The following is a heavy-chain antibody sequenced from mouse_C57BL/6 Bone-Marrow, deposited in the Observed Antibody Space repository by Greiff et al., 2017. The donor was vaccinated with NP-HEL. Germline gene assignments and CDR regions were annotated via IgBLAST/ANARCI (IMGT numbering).Heavy chain of an antibody. V-gene: IGHV1-26*01. CDR3: EGVFYYDSDGFAY. Sequence: EVQLQQSGPELVKPGASVKISCKASGYTFTDYYMNWVKQSHGKSLEWIGDINPNNGGTSYNQKFKGKATLPVDKSSSTAYMELRSLTAEDSAVYYFEGVFYYDSDGFAYWGQGTLVTVSA. CDR1: GYTFTDYY. J-gene: IGHJ3*01. CDR2: INPNNGGT. D-gene: IGHD2-4*01.